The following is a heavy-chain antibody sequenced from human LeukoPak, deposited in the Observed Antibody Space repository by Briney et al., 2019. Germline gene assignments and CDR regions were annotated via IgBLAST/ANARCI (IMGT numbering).Heavy chain of an antibody. V-gene: IGHV4-4*07. CDR1: GGSISSYY. Sequence: SETLSLTCTVSGGSISSYYWSWIRQPAGKGLEWIGRIYTSGSTNYNPSLKSRVTISVDKSRNQFSLMLSSVTAADTAVYYCARAAARRYYYYMDVWGKGTTVTVSS. CDR3: ARAAARRYYYYMDV. J-gene: IGHJ6*03. D-gene: IGHD6-6*01. CDR2: IYTSGST.